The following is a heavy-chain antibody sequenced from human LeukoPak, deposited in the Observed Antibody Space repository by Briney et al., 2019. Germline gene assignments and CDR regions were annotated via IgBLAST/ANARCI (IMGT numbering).Heavy chain of an antibody. CDR2: ISSSSSTK. Sequence: GGSLRLSCAASGFTFSSYSMNWVRQAPGKGLEWVSYISSSSSTKYYADSVKGRFTISRDNAKNSLYLQMNSLRAEDTAVYYCARVLTFGELSLAPWGQGTLVTVSS. V-gene: IGHV3-48*04. CDR1: GFTFSSYS. J-gene: IGHJ5*02. CDR3: ARVLTFGELSLAP. D-gene: IGHD3-10*01.